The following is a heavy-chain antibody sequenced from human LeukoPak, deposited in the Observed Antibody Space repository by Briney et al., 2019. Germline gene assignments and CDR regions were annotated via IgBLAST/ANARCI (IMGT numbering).Heavy chain of an antibody. D-gene: IGHD3-3*01. Sequence: SETLSLTCTVSGGSISSSSYYWGWIRQPPGKGLEWIGSIYYSGSTYYNPSLKSRVTTSVDTSKNQFSLKLSSVTAADTAVYYCARGDYDFWSGYEPTDAFDIWGQGTMVTVSS. V-gene: IGHV4-39*01. CDR1: GGSISSSSYY. CDR3: ARGDYDFWSGYEPTDAFDI. CDR2: IYYSGST. J-gene: IGHJ3*02.